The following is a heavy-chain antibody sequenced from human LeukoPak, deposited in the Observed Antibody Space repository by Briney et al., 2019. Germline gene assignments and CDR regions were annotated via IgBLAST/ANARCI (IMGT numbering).Heavy chain of an antibody. CDR3: ARDQQQWLALDY. CDR2: IKQDGIEK. CDR1: GFTFSSYW. J-gene: IGHJ4*02. V-gene: IGHV3-7*04. Sequence: GGSLRLSCAASGFTFSSYWMTWVRQAPGKGVEWVANIKQDGIEKYYVDSVKGRFTISRDDAKNSLYLEMKSLRAEDTAVYYCARDQQQWLALDYWGRGTLVTVSS. D-gene: IGHD6-19*01.